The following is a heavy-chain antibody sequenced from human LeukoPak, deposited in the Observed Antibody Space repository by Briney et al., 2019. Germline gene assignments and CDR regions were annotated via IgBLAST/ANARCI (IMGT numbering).Heavy chain of an antibody. D-gene: IGHD3-3*01. CDR2: INHSGST. J-gene: IGHJ4*02. CDR1: GGSFSGYY. V-gene: IGHV4-34*01. Sequence: PSETLSLTCAVYGGSFSGYYWSWIRQPPGKGLEWIGEINHSGSTNYNPSLKSRVTISVDASKNQFSLKLSSVTAADTAVYYCARRSDFWSGYCDYWGQGTLVTVSS. CDR3: ARRSDFWSGYCDY.